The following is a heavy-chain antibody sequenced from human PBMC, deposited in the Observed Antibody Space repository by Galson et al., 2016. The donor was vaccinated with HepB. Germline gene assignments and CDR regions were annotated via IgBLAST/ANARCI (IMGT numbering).Heavy chain of an antibody. D-gene: IGHD1-26*01. J-gene: IGHJ6*02. Sequence: SVKVSCKASGYTFSSHGINWVRQAPGQGLEWMGVISVYNGNIKYAPKMQDRVTMTTATSANTAYMELRNLRSDDTAGYYCALGTVIEGSNYGGMDVWGQGTTIIVSS. CDR1: GYTFSSHG. V-gene: IGHV1-18*01. CDR3: ALGTVIEGSNYGGMDV. CDR2: ISVYNGNI.